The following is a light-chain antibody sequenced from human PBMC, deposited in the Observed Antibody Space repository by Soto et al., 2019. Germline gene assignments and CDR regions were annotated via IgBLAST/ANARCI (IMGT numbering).Light chain of an antibody. J-gene: IGKJ5*01. CDR3: SRYSGSQD. CDR2: GAS. Sequence: EIVLTQSPGTLSLSPGESATLSCRASQYVSVRFLAWYQQKPGQAPRLLIYGASSRATGIPDRFSGSGSGTDVARPIRKQRSRDLSAHYCSRYSGSQDLGPGTQVEIK. V-gene: IGKV3-20*01. CDR1: QYVSVRF.